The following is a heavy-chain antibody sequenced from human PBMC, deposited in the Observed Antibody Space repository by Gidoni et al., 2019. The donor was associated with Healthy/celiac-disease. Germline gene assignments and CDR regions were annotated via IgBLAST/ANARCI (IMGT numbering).Heavy chain of an antibody. CDR2: INHSGST. Sequence: QVQLQQWGAGLLKPSETLSLTCAVYGGSFSGYDWSWIRQPPGKGLEWIGEINHSGSTNYNPSLKSRVTISVDTSKNQFSLKLSSVTAADTAVYYCARALRLYYYYGMDVWGQGTTVTVSS. D-gene: IGHD3-9*01. J-gene: IGHJ6*02. V-gene: IGHV4-34*01. CDR1: GGSFSGYD. CDR3: ARALRLYYYYGMDV.